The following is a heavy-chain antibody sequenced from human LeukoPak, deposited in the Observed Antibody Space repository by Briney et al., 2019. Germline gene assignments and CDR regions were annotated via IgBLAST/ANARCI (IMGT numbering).Heavy chain of an antibody. CDR1: GGSISSYY. CDR3: ARETEVTGGRSWDF. CDR2: IHTSGST. J-gene: IGHJ4*02. D-gene: IGHD2-8*02. Sequence: PSETLSLTYTVSGGSISSYYWTWIRQPAGKGLEWIGRIHTSGSTNHNPSLKSRVTMSVDTSNNQFSLKLSSVTAADTAVYYCARETEVTGGRSWDFWGQGTLVTVSS. V-gene: IGHV4-4*07.